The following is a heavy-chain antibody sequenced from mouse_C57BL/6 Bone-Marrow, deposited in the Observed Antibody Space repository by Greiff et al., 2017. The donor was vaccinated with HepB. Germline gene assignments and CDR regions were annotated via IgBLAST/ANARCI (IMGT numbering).Heavy chain of an antibody. Sequence: VQLQQPGPELVKPGASVKIPCKASGYTFTDYNMDWVKQSHGKSLEWIGDINPNNGGTIYNQKFKGKATLTVDKSSSTAYMELRSLTSEDTAVYYCARGDYFWFAYWGQGTLVTVSA. V-gene: IGHV1-18*01. D-gene: IGHD1-1*01. CDR2: INPNNGGT. CDR1: GYTFTDYN. J-gene: IGHJ3*01. CDR3: ARGDYFWFAY.